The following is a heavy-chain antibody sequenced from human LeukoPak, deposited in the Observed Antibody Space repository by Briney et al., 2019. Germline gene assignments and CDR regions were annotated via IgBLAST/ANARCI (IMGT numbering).Heavy chain of an antibody. CDR2: VDGGASRT. D-gene: IGHD3-10*01. CDR1: TFSLSGYA. Sequence: GGSLRLSCAASTFSLSGYAMIWVRQAPGKGLEWVATVDGGASRTYYADSVRGRFTISRDTSDNTLYLQMNNLRAADTAVYYCARARITMVRGVITRDSYFDYWGQGTLVTVSS. J-gene: IGHJ4*02. V-gene: IGHV3-23*01. CDR3: ARARITMVRGVITRDSYFDY.